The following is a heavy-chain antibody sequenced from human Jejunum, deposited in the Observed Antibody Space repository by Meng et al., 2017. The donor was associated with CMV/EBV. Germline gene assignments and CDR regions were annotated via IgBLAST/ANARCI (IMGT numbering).Heavy chain of an antibody. CDR2: INNDGSST. Sequence: APSVFTFSRYWMHWVRQAPGKGLVWVSRINNDGSSTSYAASVKGRFTISRDNAKNTLYLQMNSLRAEDTAVYYCAREQVDDFSMDVWGQGTTVTVSS. V-gene: IGHV3-74*01. J-gene: IGHJ6*02. D-gene: IGHD3-3*01. CDR1: VFTFSRYW. CDR3: AREQVDDFSMDV.